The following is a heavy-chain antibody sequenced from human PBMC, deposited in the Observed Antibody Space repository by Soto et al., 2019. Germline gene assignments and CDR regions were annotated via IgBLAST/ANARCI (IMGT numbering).Heavy chain of an antibody. J-gene: IGHJ4*02. CDR3: AKGPTVLRYFDWLPMGFDY. V-gene: IGHV3-23*01. D-gene: IGHD3-9*01. CDR1: GFTFSSYA. CDR2: ISGSGGST. Sequence: PGGSLRLSCAASGFTFSSYAMSWVRQAPGKGLEWVSAISGSGGSTYYADSVKGRFTISRDNSKNTLYLQMNSLRAEDTAVYYCAKGPTVLRYFDWLPMGFDYWGQGTLVTVSS.